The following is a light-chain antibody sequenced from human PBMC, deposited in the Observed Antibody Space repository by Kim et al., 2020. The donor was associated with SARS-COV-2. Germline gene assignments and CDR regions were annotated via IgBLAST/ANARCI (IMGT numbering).Light chain of an antibody. CDR2: GAS. CDR1: QSVSSN. Sequence: EIVMTQSPVTLSVSPGKRATLSCRASQSVSSNLVWYQQKPGQAPRLLIYGASARATGIPARFSGSGSGTEFTLTISSLQSEDFAVYYCQQYNNWPRTFGQGTKVDIK. J-gene: IGKJ1*01. CDR3: QQYNNWPRT. V-gene: IGKV3-15*01.